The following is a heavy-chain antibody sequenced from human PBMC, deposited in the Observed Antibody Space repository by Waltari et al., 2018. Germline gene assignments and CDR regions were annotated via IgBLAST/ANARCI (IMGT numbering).Heavy chain of an antibody. Sequence: QVQLVQSGAEATKPGPSVQVSCKTTGGTSSTYANTWVRQAPGQGLEWMGGIIPILGIANYAQKFQGRVTITADKSTSTAYMELSSLRSEDTAVYYCAREGISLTPLDYWGQGTLVTVSS. J-gene: IGHJ4*02. V-gene: IGHV1-69*10. D-gene: IGHD3-9*01. CDR1: GGTSSTYA. CDR3: AREGISLTPLDY. CDR2: IIPILGIA.